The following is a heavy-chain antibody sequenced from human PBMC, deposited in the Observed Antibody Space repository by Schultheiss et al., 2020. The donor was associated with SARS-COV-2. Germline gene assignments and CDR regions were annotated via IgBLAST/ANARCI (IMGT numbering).Heavy chain of an antibody. Sequence: GGSLRLSCAASGFTVSSNYMSWVRQGPGKGLEWLAYISGSGTGIYYADSVKGRFTISRDNAKNSLFLQMNSLRAEDTAVYYCARDPYQLPFRGGFDPWGQGTLVTVSS. CDR2: ISGSGTGI. J-gene: IGHJ5*02. V-gene: IGHV3-11*04. CDR3: ARDPYQLPFRGGFDP. D-gene: IGHD2-2*01. CDR1: GFTVSSNY.